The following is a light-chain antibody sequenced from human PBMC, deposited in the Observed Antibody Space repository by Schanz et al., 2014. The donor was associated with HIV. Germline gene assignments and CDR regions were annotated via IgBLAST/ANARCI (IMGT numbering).Light chain of an antibody. Sequence: SSELTQPPSVSVAPGKTARITCGGNNIGSKSVHWYQQKPGQAPVLVIYKDSERPSGIPERFSGSSSGTTVTLTISGVQAEDEADYYCQSADSSGTYYVFGTGTKLTVL. CDR3: QSADSSGTYYV. CDR1: NIGSKS. CDR2: KDS. V-gene: IGLV3-25*03. J-gene: IGLJ1*01.